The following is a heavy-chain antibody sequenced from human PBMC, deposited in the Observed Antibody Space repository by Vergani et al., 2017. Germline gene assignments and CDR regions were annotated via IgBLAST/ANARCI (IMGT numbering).Heavy chain of an antibody. V-gene: IGHV1-2*02. CDR3: ARRRAAAGTRGLYFDY. CDR2: INPNSGGT. D-gene: IGHD6-13*01. J-gene: IGHJ4*02. Sequence: QVQLVQSGAEVKKPGASVKVSCKASGYTFTGYYMHWVRQAPGQGLEWMGWINPNSGGTNYAQKFQGRVTMTRDTSISTAYMELSRLRSDDTAVYYWARRRAAAGTRGLYFDYWGQGTLVTVSS. CDR1: GYTFTGYY.